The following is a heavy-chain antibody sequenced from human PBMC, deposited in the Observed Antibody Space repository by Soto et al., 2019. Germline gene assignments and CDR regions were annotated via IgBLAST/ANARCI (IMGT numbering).Heavy chain of an antibody. Sequence: GVSVTVCCKASGYTFTGYYMHWVRQAPGQGLEWMGWINPNSGGTNYAQKLQCWVTMTRDTSISTAYMELSRLRSDDTAVYYCAIDRIPLRYIERSPTYVIDVWCQGTTVKVPS. CDR2: INPNSGGT. V-gene: IGHV1-2*04. J-gene: IGHJ6*02. CDR3: AIDRIPLRYIERSPTYVIDV. CDR1: GYTFTGYY. D-gene: IGHD3-9*01.